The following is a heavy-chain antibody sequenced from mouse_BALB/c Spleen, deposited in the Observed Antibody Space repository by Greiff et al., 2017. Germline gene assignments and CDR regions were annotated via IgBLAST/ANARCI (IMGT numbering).Heavy chain of an antibody. CDR2: VWAVGST. CDR1: GFSLTSYG. V-gene: IGHV2-9*02. J-gene: IGHJ4*01. Sequence: VQLKESGPGLVAPSQSLSLTCTVSGFSLTSYGVHWVRQPPGKGLEWRGVVWAVGSTNYNSALMSRLSIRKDNSKSQVFLKMNSLHADDTAMYYCARGLDYWGQGTSVTVSA. CDR3: ARGLDY.